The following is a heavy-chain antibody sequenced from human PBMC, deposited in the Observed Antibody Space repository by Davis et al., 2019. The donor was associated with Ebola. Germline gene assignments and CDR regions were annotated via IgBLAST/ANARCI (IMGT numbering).Heavy chain of an antibody. V-gene: IGHV1-46*01. CDR3: ARDRAWYGTRGWYLDL. CDR1: GYTFTNYY. Sequence: AASVKVSCKASGYTFTNYYMHWVRQAPGQGLEWMGMINPNDGRTIYAQKFQGRVTVTRDTSTTTVYMDLSSLRSDDTAVYYCARDRAWYGTRGWYLDLWGRGTLVTVSS. J-gene: IGHJ2*01. D-gene: IGHD6-13*01. CDR2: INPNDGRT.